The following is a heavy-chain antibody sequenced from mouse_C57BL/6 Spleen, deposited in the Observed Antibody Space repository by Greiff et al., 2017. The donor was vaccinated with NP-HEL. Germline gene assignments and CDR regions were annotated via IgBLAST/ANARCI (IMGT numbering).Heavy chain of an antibody. J-gene: IGHJ1*03. V-gene: IGHV5-16*01. Sequence: EVQLVESEGGLVQPGRSMKLSCTASGFTFSDYYMAWVRQVPEKGLEWVANINYDGSSTYYLDSLKSRFIISRDNAKNILYLQMSSLKSEDTATYYCARDDYGSRYFDVWGTGTTVTVSS. CDR3: ARDDYGSRYFDV. CDR2: INYDGSST. D-gene: IGHD1-1*01. CDR1: GFTFSDYY.